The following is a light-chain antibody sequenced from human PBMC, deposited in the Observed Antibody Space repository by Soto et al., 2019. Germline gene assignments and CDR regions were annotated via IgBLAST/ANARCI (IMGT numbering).Light chain of an antibody. V-gene: IGKV3D-15*01. CDR3: QHYFNWPYT. J-gene: IGKJ2*01. CDR1: QIVTSN. Sequence: EIVMTQSPATLSVSPGERATLSCMASQIVTSNLAWYQQKPGRAPRLLIYGASTRATGIPARFSGSGSGTEFTLTISNLQSEDFALYNCQHYFNWPYTFGQGTKVDIK. CDR2: GAS.